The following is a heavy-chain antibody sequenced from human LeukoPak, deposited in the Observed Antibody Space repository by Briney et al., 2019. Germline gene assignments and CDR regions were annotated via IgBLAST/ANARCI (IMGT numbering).Heavy chain of an antibody. J-gene: IGHJ4*02. CDR2: ISGSGGRT. CDR1: GFTFSTNS. V-gene: IGHV3-23*01. D-gene: IGHD6-13*01. CDR3: ARDLMGIAYRGAFYY. Sequence: PGGSLRLSCAASGFTFSTNSMSWVRQAPGKGLEWVSAISGSGGRTFYADSVNGRFTISRDNSKNMVYLEMNSLRVEDTAVYYCARDLMGIAYRGAFYYWGQGTLVTVSS.